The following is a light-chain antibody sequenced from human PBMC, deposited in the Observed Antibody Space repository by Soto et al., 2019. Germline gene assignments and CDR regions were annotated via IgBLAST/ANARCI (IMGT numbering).Light chain of an antibody. CDR1: SSNIGAGYD. V-gene: IGLV1-40*01. J-gene: IGLJ1*01. CDR2: GIT. Sequence: QSVLTQPPSVSGAPGQRVTISCTGSSSNIGAGYDVHWYQQLPGTAPKLLIYGITNRPSGVPDRFSGSKSGTSASLAITGLQAEDEADYYCQSHDTSLSGYVFGTGTKVTVL. CDR3: QSHDTSLSGYV.